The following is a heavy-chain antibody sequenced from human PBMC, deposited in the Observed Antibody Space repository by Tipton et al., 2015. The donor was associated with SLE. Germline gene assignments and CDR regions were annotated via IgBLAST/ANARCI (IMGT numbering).Heavy chain of an antibody. J-gene: IGHJ4*02. V-gene: IGHV4-34*01. Sequence: LRLSCAASGFNFNSYAMGWVRQAPGKGLEWIGEINPTVGTNYSPSLKSRVTLSVDTSNKQFTMKLTSVTAADTGVYYCARGPDDSYPYPYFFDSWGQGSLVTVSS. CDR1: GFNFNSYA. CDR3: ARGPDDSYPYPYFFDS. CDR2: INPTVGT. D-gene: IGHD5-18*01.